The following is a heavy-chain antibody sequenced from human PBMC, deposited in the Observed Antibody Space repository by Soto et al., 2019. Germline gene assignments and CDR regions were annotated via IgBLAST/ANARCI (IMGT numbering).Heavy chain of an antibody. Sequence: QVQLLESGPGLVKPSETLSLTCTIYGGSISSYFWSWIRQPPGKGLEWIGYIHYSGTTVYSPSLKGRVTMSIDTSENQFTLNLTSVTAADTAVYYCARDTGSYYLDSWGQGSLVTVSS. CDR2: IHYSGTT. J-gene: IGHJ4*02. D-gene: IGHD1-26*01. CDR1: GGSISSYF. V-gene: IGHV4-59*01. CDR3: ARDTGSYYLDS.